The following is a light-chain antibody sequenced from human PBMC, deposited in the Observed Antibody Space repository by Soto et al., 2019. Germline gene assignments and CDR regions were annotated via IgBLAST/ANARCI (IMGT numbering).Light chain of an antibody. J-gene: IGLJ1*01. V-gene: IGLV2-14*01. CDR1: SSDGGGYNY. CDR2: DVT. CDR3: SSYTTSNTRQIV. Sequence: QSVVTHPASVSGSPGQSMTICCPGASSDGGGYNYVSWYQQHPGKAPKLIIYDVTNRPSGVSNPFSGSKSGNTASLTISGLQPEDEADYYCSSYTTSNTRQIVFGTGTKVTVL.